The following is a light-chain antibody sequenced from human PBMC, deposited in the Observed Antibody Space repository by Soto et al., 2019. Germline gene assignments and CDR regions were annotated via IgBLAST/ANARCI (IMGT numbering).Light chain of an antibody. J-gene: IGKJ1*01. CDR2: DAS. V-gene: IGKV3-11*01. Sequence: EIVLTQSPAPLSLSPGERATLSCRASQSVSSYLAWYQQKPGQAPRLLIYDASTRATGIPARFSGSGSGTDFTLTISSLEPEDFAVYYCQQRSNWPPWTFGQGTKVEVK. CDR1: QSVSSY. CDR3: QQRSNWPPWT.